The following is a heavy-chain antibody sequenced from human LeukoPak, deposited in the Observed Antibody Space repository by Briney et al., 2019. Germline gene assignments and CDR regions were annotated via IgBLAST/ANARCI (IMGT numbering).Heavy chain of an antibody. CDR3: ARERLWFGESYYYYMDV. CDR2: IYTSGST. D-gene: IGHD3-10*01. Sequence: SETLSLTCTVSGGSISSYYWSWIRQPAGKGLEWIGRIYTSGSTNYNPSLKSRVTMSVDTSKNQFSLKLSSVTAADTAVYYCARERLWFGESYYYYMDVWGKGTTVTISS. CDR1: GGSISSYY. J-gene: IGHJ6*03. V-gene: IGHV4-4*07.